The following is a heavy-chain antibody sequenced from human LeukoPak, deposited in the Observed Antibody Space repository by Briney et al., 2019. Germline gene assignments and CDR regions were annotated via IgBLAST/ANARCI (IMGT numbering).Heavy chain of an antibody. CDR2: VFYSGST. V-gene: IGHV4-61*01. CDR3: ARVGGGTYDY. D-gene: IGHD1-1*01. CDR1: GGSVSSGSYY. J-gene: IGHJ4*02. Sequence: PSETLSLTCTVSGGSVSSGSYYWSWIRQPPGKGLEWIGYVFYSGSTNYNPSLKSRVTISADTSKNQFSLKLSSVTAADTAVYYCARVGGGTYDYWGQGTLVTVSS.